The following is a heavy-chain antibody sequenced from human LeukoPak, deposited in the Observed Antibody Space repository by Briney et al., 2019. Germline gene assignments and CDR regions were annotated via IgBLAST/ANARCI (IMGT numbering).Heavy chain of an antibody. Sequence: SETLSLTCAVYGGSFSGYYWSWIRQPPGKGLEWIGEINHSGSTNYNPSLKSRVTISVDTSKNQFSLKLSSVTAADTAVYYCARDLDIVAMDYWGQGTLVTVSS. J-gene: IGHJ4*02. CDR1: GGSFSGYY. CDR3: ARDLDIVAMDY. CDR2: INHSGST. V-gene: IGHV4-34*01. D-gene: IGHD5-12*01.